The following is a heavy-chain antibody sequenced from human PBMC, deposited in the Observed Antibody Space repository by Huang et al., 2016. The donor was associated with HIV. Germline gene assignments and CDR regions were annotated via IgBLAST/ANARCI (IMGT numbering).Heavy chain of an antibody. Sequence: QVHLRVSCPGLVKPSATLSLSCSVSGDSMNRSYWNWVRQPPGKGLEWIGHGYVNGNTEYNPSLRRRVTISVDTSKKQVYRKLNSVTAGDTAVYYCARRGVAAKHFDFWGQGIVVTVSS. CDR2: GYVNGNT. V-gene: IGHV4-59*13. CDR3: ARRGVAAKHFDF. CDR1: GDSMNRSY. D-gene: IGHD3-10*01. J-gene: IGHJ4*02.